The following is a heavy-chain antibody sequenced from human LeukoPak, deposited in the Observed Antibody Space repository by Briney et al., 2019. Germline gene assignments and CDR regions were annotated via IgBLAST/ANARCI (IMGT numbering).Heavy chain of an antibody. CDR3: AKDIGITGTTGGFDY. D-gene: IGHD1-20*01. CDR1: GFTFGDYA. J-gene: IGHJ4*02. Sequence: GGSLRLSCAASGFTFGDYAMHWVRQAPGKGLEWVSLISGDGGSTYYADSVKGRFTISRDNSKNSLYLQMNSLRTEDTALYYCAKDIGITGTTGGFDYWGQGTLVTVSS. V-gene: IGHV3-43*02. CDR2: ISGDGGST.